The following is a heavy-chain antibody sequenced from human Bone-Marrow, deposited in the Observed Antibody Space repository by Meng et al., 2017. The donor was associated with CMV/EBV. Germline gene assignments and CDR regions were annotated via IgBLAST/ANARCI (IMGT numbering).Heavy chain of an antibody. V-gene: IGHV4-39*07. D-gene: IGHD3-3*01. CDR2: IYYSGSS. Sequence: SEPLSLTCTVSGGSISSSSYYWGWIRQPPGKGLEWIGSIYYSGSSYYNPSLKSRVTISVDTSKNQFSLKLSSVTAADTAVYYCATEIRPYDFWSGYYKDYFDYWGQGTLVTVSS. CDR1: GGSISSSSYY. CDR3: ATEIRPYDFWSGYYKDYFDY. J-gene: IGHJ4*02.